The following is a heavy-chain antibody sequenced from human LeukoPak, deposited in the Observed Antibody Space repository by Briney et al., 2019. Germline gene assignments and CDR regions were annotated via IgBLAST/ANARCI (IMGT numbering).Heavy chain of an antibody. J-gene: IGHJ3*02. V-gene: IGHV4-30-2*01. CDR3: ARAEHDYGDYSDAFDI. CDR1: GGSISSGGYS. D-gene: IGHD4-17*01. Sequence: PSETLSLTRAVSGGSISSGGYSWSWIRQPPGKGLEWIVYIYHSGSTYYNPSLKSRVTISVDRSKNQFSLKLSSVTAADTAVYYCARAEHDYGDYSDAFDIWGQGTMVTVSS. CDR2: IYHSGST.